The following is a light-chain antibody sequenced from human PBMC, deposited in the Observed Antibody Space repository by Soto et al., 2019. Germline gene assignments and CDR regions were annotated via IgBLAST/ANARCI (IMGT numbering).Light chain of an antibody. J-gene: IGKJ5*01. Sequence: EIVMTQSPGTLSVSPGERATLSCRAGQGVTTNFAWYQQKSGQSPRLLIYDASNRATGIPARFSGSGSGTDFTLTISSLEPEDFAVYYCQQRSNWPITFGQGTRLEIK. CDR1: QGVTTN. CDR3: QQRSNWPIT. V-gene: IGKV3D-11*01. CDR2: DAS.